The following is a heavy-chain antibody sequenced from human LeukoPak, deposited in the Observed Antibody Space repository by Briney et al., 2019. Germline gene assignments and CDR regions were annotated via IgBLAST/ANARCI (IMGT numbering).Heavy chain of an antibody. Sequence: GGSLRLSCTASGFTLSSYSMNWDRQAPGKGLEWVSYIVTTGITTYYGDSVKGRFTISRDNAKNSLFLQMNSLRAEDTAVYYCARVRSVTVFQNMDVWGKGTTVTVSS. V-gene: IGHV3-48*01. CDR3: ARVRSVTVFQNMDV. D-gene: IGHD4-11*01. CDR1: GFTLSSYS. J-gene: IGHJ6*03. CDR2: IVTTGITT.